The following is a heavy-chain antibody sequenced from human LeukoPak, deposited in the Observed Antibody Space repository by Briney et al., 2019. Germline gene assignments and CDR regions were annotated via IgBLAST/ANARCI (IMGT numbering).Heavy chain of an antibody. D-gene: IGHD1-7*01. CDR2: IIPILGIA. V-gene: IGHV1-69*04. CDR1: GGTFSSYA. J-gene: IGHJ3*02. Sequence: SVKVSCKASGGTFSSYAISWVRQAPGQGLEWMGRIIPILGIANYAQKFQGRVTITADKSTSTAYMELSSLRSEDTAVYYCARVGNWNYGDAFDIWGQGTMVTVFS. CDR3: ARVGNWNYGDAFDI.